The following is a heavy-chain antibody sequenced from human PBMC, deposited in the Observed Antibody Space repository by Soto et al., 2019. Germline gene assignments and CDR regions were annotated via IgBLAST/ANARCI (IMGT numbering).Heavy chain of an antibody. V-gene: IGHV3-48*01. CDR1: GFTFSSYS. J-gene: IGHJ4*02. CDR3: ARGNYYDSSGYCL. Sequence: GGSLRLSCAASGFTFSSYSMNWVRQAPGKGLEWVSYISSSSSTIYYADSLKGRFTISRDNAKNSLFLQMNSLRAEDTAVYYCARGNYYDSSGYCLWGQGTLVTVSS. CDR2: ISSSSSTI. D-gene: IGHD3-22*01.